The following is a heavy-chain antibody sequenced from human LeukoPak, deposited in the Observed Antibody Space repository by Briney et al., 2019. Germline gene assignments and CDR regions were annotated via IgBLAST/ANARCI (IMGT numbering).Heavy chain of an antibody. CDR1: GGSFSGYY. J-gene: IGHJ6*03. V-gene: IGHV4-34*01. CDR2: INNSGST. Sequence: PPESLSLTCAVYGGSFSGYYWSWIRHPPGKGLEWDGEINNSGSTNYNPSLKSRVTISVDTSKNQFSLKLSSVTAADTAVYYCARETSQKGAYYMDVWGKGTTVTISS. D-gene: IGHD3-16*01. CDR3: ARETSQKGAYYMDV.